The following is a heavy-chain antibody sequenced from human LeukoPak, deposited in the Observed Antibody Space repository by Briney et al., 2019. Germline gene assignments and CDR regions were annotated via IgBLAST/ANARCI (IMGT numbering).Heavy chain of an antibody. V-gene: IGHV3-30*18. D-gene: IGHD6-19*01. CDR3: AKDPAPVYSSGWHLTD. Sequence: GGSLRLSCAASGFKFSSYGMQWVRQAPGKGLEWVALISYDGRNKYYADSVKGRFTISRDNSKNTLYFETNSLRAEDTAVYYCAKDPAPVYSSGWHLTDWGQGTLVTVSS. CDR2: ISYDGRNK. J-gene: IGHJ4*02. CDR1: GFKFSSYG.